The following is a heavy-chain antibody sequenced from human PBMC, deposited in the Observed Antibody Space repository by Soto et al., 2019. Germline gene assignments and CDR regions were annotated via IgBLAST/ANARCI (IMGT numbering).Heavy chain of an antibody. V-gene: IGHV4-30-2*01. CDR2: IYHSGST. D-gene: IGHD2-8*02. J-gene: IGHJ4*02. CDR1: GGSTSRGGYS. CDR3: ARDKITGLFDY. Sequence: TLSLTCAVSGGSTSRGGYSWSWIRQPPGKGLEWIAYIYHSGSTYYNPSLKSRVTISVDTSKNQFSLKLTSVTAADTAVYYCARDKITGLFDYWGQGTLVTVSS.